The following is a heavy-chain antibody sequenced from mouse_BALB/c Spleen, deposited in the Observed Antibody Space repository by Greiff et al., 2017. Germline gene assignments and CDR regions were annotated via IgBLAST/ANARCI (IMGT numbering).Heavy chain of an antibody. V-gene: IGHV2-9*02. Sequence: VQLVESGPGLVAPSQSLSITCTVSGFSLTSYGVHWVRQPPGKGLEWLGVIWAGGSTNYNSALMSRLSISKDNSKSQVFLKMNSLQTDDTAMYYCAREGDYDGYSYYFDYWGQGTTLTVSS. CDR1: GFSLTSYG. CDR2: IWAGGST. D-gene: IGHD2-3*01. J-gene: IGHJ2*01. CDR3: AREGDYDGYSYYFDY.